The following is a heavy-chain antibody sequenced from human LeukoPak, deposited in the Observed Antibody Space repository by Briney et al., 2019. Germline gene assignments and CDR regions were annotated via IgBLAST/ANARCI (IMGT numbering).Heavy chain of an antibody. CDR2: ISGSGGST. Sequence: PGGSLRLSCAASGFTFSSYGMSWVRQAPGKGLEWVSAISGSGGSTYYADSVKGRFTISRDNSKNTLYLQMNSVRAEDTAVYYCAKDRGAMIVVTDAFDIWGQGTMVTVSS. V-gene: IGHV3-23*01. CDR3: AKDRGAMIVVTDAFDI. D-gene: IGHD3-22*01. J-gene: IGHJ3*02. CDR1: GFTFSSYG.